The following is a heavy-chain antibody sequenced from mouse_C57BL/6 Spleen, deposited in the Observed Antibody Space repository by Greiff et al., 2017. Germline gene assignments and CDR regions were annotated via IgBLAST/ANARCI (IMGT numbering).Heavy chain of an antibody. CDR2: IDPSDSYT. V-gene: IGHV1-69*01. CDR3: ARVNLLLRSNAMDY. CDR1: GYTFTSYW. J-gene: IGHJ4*01. D-gene: IGHD1-1*01. Sequence: VQLQQPGAELVMPGASVKLSCKASGYTFTSYWMPWVKQRPGQGLEWIGEIDPSDSYTNYNQKFKGKSTLTVDKSSSTSYMQLSSLTSEDSAVYYCARVNLLLRSNAMDYWGQGTSVTVSS.